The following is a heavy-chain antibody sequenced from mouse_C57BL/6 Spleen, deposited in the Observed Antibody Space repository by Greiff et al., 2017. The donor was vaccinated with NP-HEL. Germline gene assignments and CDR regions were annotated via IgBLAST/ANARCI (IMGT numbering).Heavy chain of an antibody. D-gene: IGHD1-1*01. J-gene: IGHJ3*01. V-gene: IGHV5-4*01. CDR3: ARDHYYGSSYGPWFAY. CDR1: GFTFSSYA. CDR2: ISDGGSYT. Sequence: EVNVVESGGGLVKPGGSLKLSCAASGFTFSSYAMSWVRQTPEKRLEWVATISDGGSYTYYPDNVKGRFTISRDNAKNNLYLQMSHLKSEDTAMYYCARDHYYGSSYGPWFAYWGQGTLVTVSA.